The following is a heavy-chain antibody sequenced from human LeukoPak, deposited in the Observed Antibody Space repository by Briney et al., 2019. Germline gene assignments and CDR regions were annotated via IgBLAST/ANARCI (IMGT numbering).Heavy chain of an antibody. J-gene: IGHJ4*02. CDR1: GGSISSGGYY. CDR2: IYYSGST. D-gene: IGHD4-17*01. V-gene: IGHV4-31*03. CDR3: ARVPNFYGDPYYFDY. Sequence: SETLSLTCTVSGGSISSGGYYWSWIRQHPGKGLEWIVYIYYSGSTYYNPSLKSRVTISVDTSKNQFSLKLSSVTAADTAVYYCARVPNFYGDPYYFDYWGQGTLVTVSS.